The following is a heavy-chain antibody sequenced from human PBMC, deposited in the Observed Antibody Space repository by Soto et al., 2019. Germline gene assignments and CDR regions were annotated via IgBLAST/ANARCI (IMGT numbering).Heavy chain of an antibody. Sequence: SETLSLTCTVSGGSISSYYWSWIRQPPGKGLEWNGYIYYSGRTNYNPSLKSRVPFSVDTSKNQFSLKLSSVTAADTAVFYFARHLKSLLVAQYDYIWGSYPPGGAFDIWGQGTMVTVSS. CDR2: IYYSGRT. CDR1: GGSISSYY. CDR3: ARHLKSLLVAQYDYIWGSYPPGGAFDI. D-gene: IGHD3-16*02. V-gene: IGHV4-59*08. J-gene: IGHJ3*02.